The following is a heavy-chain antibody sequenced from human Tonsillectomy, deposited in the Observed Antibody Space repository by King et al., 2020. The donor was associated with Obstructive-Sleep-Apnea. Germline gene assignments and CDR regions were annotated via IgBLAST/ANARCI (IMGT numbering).Heavy chain of an antibody. CDR2: IYPGDSDT. V-gene: IGHV5-51*01. CDR3: ARRNSYDYVWGSYRFFDY. D-gene: IGHD3-16*02. CDR1: GYSFTSYW. J-gene: IGHJ4*02. Sequence: EVQLVESGAEVKKPGESLKISCKGSGYSFTSYWIGWVRQMPGKGLEWMGIIYPGDSDTKYSPSFQGQVTISADKSISTAYLQWSSLKASDNAMYYCARRNSYDYVWGSYRFFDYWGQGTLVTVSS.